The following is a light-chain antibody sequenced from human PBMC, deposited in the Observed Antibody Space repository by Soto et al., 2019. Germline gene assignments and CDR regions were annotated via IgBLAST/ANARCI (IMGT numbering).Light chain of an antibody. CDR2: KAS. V-gene: IGKV1-5*03. J-gene: IGKJ2*01. Sequence: DIQMTQSPSTLSASVGDRVTITCRASQNIGSWLAWYQQRPGKAPNLLIYKASSLESGVPSRFSGSGSRTEFTLTISSLPPDDFATYYCQQYDSYQHTVGQGTKLETK. CDR3: QQYDSYQHT. CDR1: QNIGSW.